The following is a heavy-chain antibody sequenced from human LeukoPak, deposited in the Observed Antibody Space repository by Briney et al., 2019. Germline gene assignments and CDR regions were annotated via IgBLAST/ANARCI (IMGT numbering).Heavy chain of an antibody. J-gene: IGHJ3*01. D-gene: IGHD1-26*01. CDR2: ISYDGSNK. CDR3: ANEYSKGDV. CDR1: GFTFSSYA. Sequence: GGSLRLSCAASGFTFSSYAMHWVRQAPGKGLEWVAVISYDGSNKYYADSVKGRFTISRDNSKNTLYLQMNSLRAEDAAVYYCANEYSKGDVWGQGTMVTVSS. V-gene: IGHV3-30-3*02.